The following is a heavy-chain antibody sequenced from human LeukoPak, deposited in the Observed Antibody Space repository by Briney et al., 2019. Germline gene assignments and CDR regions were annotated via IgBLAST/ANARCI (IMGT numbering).Heavy chain of an antibody. CDR3: ARRPYGGFDY. J-gene: IGHJ4*02. CDR1: GVSISPYY. V-gene: IGHV4-59*08. D-gene: IGHD4-17*01. Sequence: SETLSLTCTVSGVSISPYYWSWIRRSPGKGLEWMGYVYYSGSTNYNPSFKSRVTMSVDTSKNQFSLKLSSVTAADTAVYYCARRPYGGFDYWGQGTLVTVSS. CDR2: VYYSGST.